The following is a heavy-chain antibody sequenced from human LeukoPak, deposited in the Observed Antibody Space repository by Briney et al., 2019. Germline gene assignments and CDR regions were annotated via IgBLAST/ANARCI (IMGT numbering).Heavy chain of an antibody. CDR1: GFTFSSYS. CDR3: ARIRKLWFGEFAFDY. J-gene: IGHJ4*02. D-gene: IGHD3-10*01. Sequence: GGSLRLSCAASGFTFSSYSMNWVRQAPGKGLEWVSYISSSGSTIYYADSVKGRFTISRDNAKNSLYLQMNSLRAEDTAVYYCARIRKLWFGEFAFDYWGQGTLVTVSS. CDR2: ISSSGSTI. V-gene: IGHV3-48*04.